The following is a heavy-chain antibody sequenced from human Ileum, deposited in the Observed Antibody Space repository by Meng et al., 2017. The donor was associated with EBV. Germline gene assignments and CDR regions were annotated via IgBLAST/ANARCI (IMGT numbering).Heavy chain of an antibody. V-gene: IGHV4-30-4*01. CDR1: GGSFSSSNYY. Sequence: LQESGPGLVKPAEPLSLTCTVSGGSFSSSNYYWSWNRQPPGKGLEWSGHIYNSGRTYSNPVLKSRITISVDTSKNQFSLKLSSVTAADTAVYYCARGQKGYFDLWGRGTLVTVSS. CDR2: IYNSGRT. CDR3: ARGQKGYFDL. J-gene: IGHJ2*01.